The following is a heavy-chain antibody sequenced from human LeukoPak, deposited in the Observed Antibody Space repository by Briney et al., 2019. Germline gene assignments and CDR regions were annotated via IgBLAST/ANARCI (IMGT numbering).Heavy chain of an antibody. CDR1: GVPISSSSYY. CDR2: IYYSGST. CDR3: ARNIVVVTAFDY. J-gene: IGHJ4*02. Sequence: TLSLTCTVSGVPISSSSYYWGWIRRPPGKGLEWIGYIYYSGSTHYNPSLKSRVTISVATSKNQFFLKLSSVTAADTAVYYCARNIVVVTAFDYWGQGTLVTVSS. V-gene: IGHV4-30-4*08. D-gene: IGHD2-21*02.